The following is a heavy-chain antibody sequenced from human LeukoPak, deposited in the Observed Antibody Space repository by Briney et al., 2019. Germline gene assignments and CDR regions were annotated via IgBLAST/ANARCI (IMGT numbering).Heavy chain of an antibody. D-gene: IGHD5-18*01. CDR1: GFTFSDYY. V-gene: IGHV3-11*04. CDR2: ISSSGSTI. CDR3: ARDWSSRAMDNFDY. Sequence: GGSLRLSCAASGFTFSDYYMSWIRQAPGKGLEWVSYISSSGSTIYYADSVKGRFTTSRDNAKNSLYLQMNSLRAEDTAVYYCARDWSSRAMDNFDYWGQGTLVTVSS. J-gene: IGHJ4*02.